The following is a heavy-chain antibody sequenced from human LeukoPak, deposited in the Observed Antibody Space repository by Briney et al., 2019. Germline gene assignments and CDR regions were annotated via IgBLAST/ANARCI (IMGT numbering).Heavy chain of an antibody. Sequence: ASVKVSCKASGYTFTSYDINWVRQAPGQGLEWMGWMNPNSGNTGYAQKFQGRVTMTRNTSISTAYMELSSLRSEDTAVYYCARDGVPAAIYGMDVWGQGTTVTVSS. J-gene: IGHJ6*02. D-gene: IGHD2-2*01. CDR2: MNPNSGNT. CDR3: ARDGVPAAIYGMDV. CDR1: GYTFTSYD. V-gene: IGHV1-8*01.